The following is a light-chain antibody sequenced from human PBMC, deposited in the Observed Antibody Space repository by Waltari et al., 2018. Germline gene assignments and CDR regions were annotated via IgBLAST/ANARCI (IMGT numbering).Light chain of an antibody. J-gene: IGKJ1*01. V-gene: IGKV3-20*01. CDR1: QSVSRALRT. CDR3: QRYGTLPAT. CDR2: DAS. Sequence: EIVLTQSQGTLSLSPGERATLSCKASQSVSRALRTLAWYQQKPGQAPRLLIYDASTSATGIPDRFSGSGSGTDFTLTISRLEPDDFAVYYCQRYGTLPATFGQGTKVEIK.